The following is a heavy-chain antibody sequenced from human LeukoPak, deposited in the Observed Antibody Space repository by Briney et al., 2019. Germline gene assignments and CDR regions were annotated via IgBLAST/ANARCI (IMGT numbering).Heavy chain of an antibody. D-gene: IGHD6-19*01. CDR1: GFSFSSYA. J-gene: IGHJ4*02. CDR2: VSYDGSNK. V-gene: IGHV3-30-3*01. Sequence: GGSLRLSCAASGFSFSSYALHWVRQAPGKGLEWVAVVSYDGSNKYRTDSVKGRFTISRDNSRNTLYLQMNSLGAEDTAEYYCAKDSNGWYQRGSNYFDYWGQGTLVTVSS. CDR3: AKDSNGWYQRGSNYFDY.